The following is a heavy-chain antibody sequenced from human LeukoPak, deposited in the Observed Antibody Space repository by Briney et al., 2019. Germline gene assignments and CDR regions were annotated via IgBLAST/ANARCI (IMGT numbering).Heavy chain of an antibody. CDR2: IIPIFGAA. J-gene: IGHJ4*02. CDR3: ARDGRYGSGSDLDY. D-gene: IGHD3-10*01. V-gene: IGHV1-69*13. Sequence: SVKVSCKASGGTFSSYAISWVRQAPGQGLEWMGGIIPIFGAANYAQKFQGRVTITADESTSTAYMELSSLRSEDTAVYYCARDGRYGSGSDLDYWGQGTLVTVSS. CDR1: GGTFSSYA.